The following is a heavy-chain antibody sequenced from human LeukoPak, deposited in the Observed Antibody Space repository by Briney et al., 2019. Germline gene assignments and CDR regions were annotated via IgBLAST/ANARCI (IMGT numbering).Heavy chain of an antibody. J-gene: IGHJ4*02. CDR1: GFTFSSYE. Sequence: PGGSLRLSCAASGFTFSSYEMNWVRQAPGKGLEWVSYISSSGSTIYYADSVKGRFTISRDNAKNSLYLQMNSLRAEDTAVYYCATDYDFWSGYYIPHFDYWGQGTLVTVSS. D-gene: IGHD3-3*01. CDR3: ATDYDFWSGYYIPHFDY. CDR2: ISSSGSTI. V-gene: IGHV3-48*03.